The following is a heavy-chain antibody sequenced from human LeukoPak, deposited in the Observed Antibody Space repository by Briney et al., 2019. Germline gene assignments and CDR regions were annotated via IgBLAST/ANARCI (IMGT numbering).Heavy chain of an antibody. D-gene: IGHD1-26*01. Sequence: GGSLRLSCAASGLTFKKYDVTWVRQAPGKGLEWVSAISGSGYSTYYADSVKGRFTISRDNSKNTLYLQMNSLRAEDTALYFCAQWSRYFDYWGQGTLVTVSS. J-gene: IGHJ4*02. CDR1: GLTFKKYD. V-gene: IGHV3-23*01. CDR3: AQWSRYFDY. CDR2: ISGSGYST.